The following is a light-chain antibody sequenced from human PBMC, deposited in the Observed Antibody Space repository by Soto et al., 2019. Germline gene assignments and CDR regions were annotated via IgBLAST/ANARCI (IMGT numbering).Light chain of an antibody. CDR1: QTFSSSY. CDR3: QHYRVSLWT. CDR2: GAS. J-gene: IGKJ1*01. Sequence: EIVLTQSPGTLSLSPGERATLSCRASQTFSSSYLAWYQQKPGQAPRLLIYGASSRATAIPDRFSGSRSGTDFTLTISRLEPEDFAVYYCQHYRVSLWTFGQGTKVDIK. V-gene: IGKV3-20*01.